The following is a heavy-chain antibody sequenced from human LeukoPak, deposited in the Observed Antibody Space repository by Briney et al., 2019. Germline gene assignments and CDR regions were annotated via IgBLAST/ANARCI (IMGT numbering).Heavy chain of an antibody. D-gene: IGHD6-13*01. CDR1: GFTFSSYA. CDR3: ARVSSSSWFVDY. J-gene: IGHJ4*02. V-gene: IGHV3-30-3*01. CDR2: ISYDGSNK. Sequence: GGSLRLSCAASGFTFSSYAMHWVRQAPGKGLEWVAVISYDGSNKYYADSVKGRFTISRDNAKNSLYLQMNSLRGDDTAVYYCARVSSSSWFVDYWGQGTLVTVSS.